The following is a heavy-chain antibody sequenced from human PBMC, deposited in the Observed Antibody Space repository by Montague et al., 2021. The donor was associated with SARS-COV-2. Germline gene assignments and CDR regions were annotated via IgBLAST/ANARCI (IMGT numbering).Heavy chain of an antibody. V-gene: IGHV4-34*01. D-gene: IGHD3-16*02. CDR1: GGSFSGYY. J-gene: IGHJ6*02. CDR3: ARGYDYVWGSYRYLHWFDP. Sequence: SETLSLTCAVYGGSFSGYYWSWIRQPPGKGLEWIGEINHSGSTNYNPSLKSRVTISVDTSKNQFSLKLSSVTAADTAVYYCARGYDYVWGSYRYLHWFDPRGQGTTVTVSS. CDR2: INHSGST.